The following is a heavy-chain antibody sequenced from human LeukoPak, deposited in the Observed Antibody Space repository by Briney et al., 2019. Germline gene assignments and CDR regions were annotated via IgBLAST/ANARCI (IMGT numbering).Heavy chain of an antibody. CDR3: ARSPRGSSSWQLGYYYYMDV. V-gene: IGHV5-51*01. CDR1: GYSFTSYW. Sequence: GESLKISCKGSGYSFTSYWIGWVRQMPGKGLEWMGIIYPGDSDTRYSPSFQGQVTISADKSLSTAYLQWSSLKASDTAMYYCARSPRGSSSWQLGYYYYMDVWGKGTTVTVSS. D-gene: IGHD6-13*01. CDR2: IYPGDSDT. J-gene: IGHJ6*03.